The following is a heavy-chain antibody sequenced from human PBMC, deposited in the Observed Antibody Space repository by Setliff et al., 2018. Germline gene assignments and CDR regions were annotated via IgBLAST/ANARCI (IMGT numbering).Heavy chain of an antibody. Sequence: SVKVSCKASGGTFSSYGISWVRQAPGQGLEWMGGTIPSFGSTNYAQKFQGRVAIITDESTSTAYMELSSLRTEDSAVYYCAREGVDTRSSTDYRYYMDVWGKGTTVTVSS. CDR1: GGTFSSYG. V-gene: IGHV1-69*05. CDR3: AREGVDTRSSTDYRYYMDV. CDR2: TIPSFGST. J-gene: IGHJ6*03. D-gene: IGHD5-18*01.